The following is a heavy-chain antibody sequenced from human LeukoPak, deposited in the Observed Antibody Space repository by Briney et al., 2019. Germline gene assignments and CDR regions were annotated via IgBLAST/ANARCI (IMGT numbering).Heavy chain of an antibody. CDR1: GFTFSSYG. V-gene: IGHV3-30*18. CDR3: AKDLIDSSGYYGCPGY. J-gene: IGHJ4*02. CDR2: ISYDGSNK. D-gene: IGHD3-22*01. Sequence: GRSLRLSCAASGFTFSSYGMHWVRQAPGKGLEWVAVISYDGSNKYYADSVKGRFTISRDNSKNTLYLQMNSLRAEDTAVYYCAKDLIDSSGYYGCPGYWGQGTLVTVSS.